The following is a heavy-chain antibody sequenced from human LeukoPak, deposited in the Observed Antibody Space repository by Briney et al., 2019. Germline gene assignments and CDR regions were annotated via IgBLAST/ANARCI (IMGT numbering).Heavy chain of an antibody. CDR2: IIPIFGTA. CDR1: GGTFSSYA. J-gene: IGHJ4*02. D-gene: IGHD1-26*01. V-gene: IGHV1-69*13. Sequence: SVKVSRKASGGTFSSYAISWVRQAPGQGLEWMGGIIPIFGTANYAQKFQGRVTITADESTSTAYMELSSLRSEDTAVYYCARETGSYHGNDYWGQGTLVTVSS. CDR3: ARETGSYHGNDY.